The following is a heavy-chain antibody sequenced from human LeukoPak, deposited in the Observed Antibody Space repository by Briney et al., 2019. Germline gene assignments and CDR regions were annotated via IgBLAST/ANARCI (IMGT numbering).Heavy chain of an antibody. J-gene: IGHJ4*02. CDR1: GGSISGSSYY. D-gene: IGHD6-13*01. CDR3: ARVQQLVPFDY. CDR2: IYYSGST. Sequence: PSETLSLTCTVSGGSISGSSYYWGWIRQPPGKGLEWIGSIYYSGSTYYNPSLKSRVTISVDTSKNQFSLKLSSVTAADTAVYYCARVQQLVPFDYWGQGTLVTVSS. V-gene: IGHV4-39*07.